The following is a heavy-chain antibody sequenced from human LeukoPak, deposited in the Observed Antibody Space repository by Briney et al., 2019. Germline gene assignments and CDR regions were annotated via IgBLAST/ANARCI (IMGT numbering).Heavy chain of an antibody. CDR2: ISYDGSNK. V-gene: IGHV3-30*04. D-gene: IGHD3-22*01. CDR1: GFTFSSYA. J-gene: IGHJ4*02. CDR3: ARPCQDYYDSTPFFDY. Sequence: GGSLRLSCAASGFTFSSYAMHWVRQAPGKGLEWVAVISYDGSNKYYADSVKGRFTISRDNSKNTLYLQMNSLRAEDTAVYYCARPCQDYYDSTPFFDYWGQGTLVTVSS.